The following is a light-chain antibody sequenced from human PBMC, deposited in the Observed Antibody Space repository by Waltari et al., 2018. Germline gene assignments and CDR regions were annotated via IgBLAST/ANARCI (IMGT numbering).Light chain of an antibody. CDR1: SSDGGSYNL. V-gene: IGLV2-23*01. J-gene: IGLJ2*01. Sequence: QSALTQPTSVSGSPGQSITISCTGTSSDGGSYNLVSWYQQQIGKAPKLMIYEGSKRPSGLSNRFSGSKSGNTASLTISGLQAEDEADYYCCSYAGSSTLVFGGGTKLTVL. CDR3: CSYAGSSTLV. CDR2: EGS.